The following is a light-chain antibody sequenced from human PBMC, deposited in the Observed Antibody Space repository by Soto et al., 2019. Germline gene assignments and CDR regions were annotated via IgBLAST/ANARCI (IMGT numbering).Light chain of an antibody. Sequence: IQMTQSPSSLSASVGDRVTITCRESESISSYLNWYQQKPGKAPKLLIYAASRLQSGVPSRCSGRGSGTDFTLTISSLQPEDFATYYCQQSYSTPLTFGGGTKVEIK. CDR3: QQSYSTPLT. J-gene: IGKJ4*01. V-gene: IGKV1-39*01. CDR2: AAS. CDR1: ESISSY.